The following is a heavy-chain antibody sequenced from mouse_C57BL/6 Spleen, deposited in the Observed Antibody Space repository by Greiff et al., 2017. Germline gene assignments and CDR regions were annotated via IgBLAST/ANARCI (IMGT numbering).Heavy chain of an antibody. CDR2: IYPRSGNT. Sequence: VQLQQSGAELARPGASVKLSCKASGYTFTSYGISWVKQRTGQGLEWIGEIYPRSGNTYYNEKFKGKATLTADKSSSTAYMELRSLTSEDSAVYFCARGGVDDYDRDWYFDVWGTGTTVTVSS. CDR3: ARGGVDDYDRDWYFDV. CDR1: GYTFTSYG. J-gene: IGHJ1*03. V-gene: IGHV1-81*01. D-gene: IGHD2-4*01.